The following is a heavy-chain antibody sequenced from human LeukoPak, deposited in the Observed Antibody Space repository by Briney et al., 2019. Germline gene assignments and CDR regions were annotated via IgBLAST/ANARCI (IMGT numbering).Heavy chain of an antibody. Sequence: SETLSLTCTVSGGSISSSSYYWGWIRQPPGKGLEWIGSIYYSGSTYYNPSLKSRVTISVDTSKNQFSLKLSSVTAADTAVYYCARSYSSGWTPGYFDYWGQGTLVTVSS. J-gene: IGHJ4*02. D-gene: IGHD6-19*01. V-gene: IGHV4-39*07. CDR1: GGSISSSSYY. CDR3: ARSYSSGWTPGYFDY. CDR2: IYYSGST.